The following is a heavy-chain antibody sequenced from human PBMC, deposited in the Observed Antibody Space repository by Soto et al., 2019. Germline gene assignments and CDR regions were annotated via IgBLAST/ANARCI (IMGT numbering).Heavy chain of an antibody. CDR1: GYTFTSYG. D-gene: IGHD2-2*01. CDR2: ISAYNGNT. Sequence: QVQLVQSGAEVKKPGASVKVSCKASGYTFTSYGISWVRQAPGQGREWMGWISAYNGNTNYAQKLQGRVTMTTDTSTSTDYMELRSLRSDDTAVYYCARVGPAASYYYYGMDVWGQGTTVTVSS. V-gene: IGHV1-18*04. CDR3: ARVGPAASYYYYGMDV. J-gene: IGHJ6*02.